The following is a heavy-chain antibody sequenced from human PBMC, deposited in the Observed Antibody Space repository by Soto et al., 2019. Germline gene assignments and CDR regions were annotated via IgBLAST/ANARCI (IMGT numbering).Heavy chain of an antibody. CDR1: GGSISRYF. V-gene: IGHV4-59*01. CDR3: SRSLRNDLFDY. D-gene: IGHD3-16*01. CDR2: IYYTGST. J-gene: IGHJ4*02. Sequence: PSETLSLTCTVSGGSISRYFWSWIRQPPGKGLELIGYIYYTGSTNYNPSLKSRVTISVDTSKNQFSLKLSSVTAAYTALYFCSRSLRNDLFDYWGQGTLVTVSS.